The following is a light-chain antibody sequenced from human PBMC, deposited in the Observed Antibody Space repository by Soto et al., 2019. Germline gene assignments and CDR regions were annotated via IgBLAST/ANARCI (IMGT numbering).Light chain of an antibody. CDR1: QSISSSY. Sequence: IVLTQSPGTLSLSPGERATLSCRASQSISSSYLAWYQQKPGQAPRLLIYDTSSRATGVPDRFSGSGSGTDFTLTISRLEPEDFAVYFCQQGDGSSWTCGQGTKVEIK. CDR3: QQGDGSSWT. CDR2: DTS. V-gene: IGKV3-20*01. J-gene: IGKJ1*01.